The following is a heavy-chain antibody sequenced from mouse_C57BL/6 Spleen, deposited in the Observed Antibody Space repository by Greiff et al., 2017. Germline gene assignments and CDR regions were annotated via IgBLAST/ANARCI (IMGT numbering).Heavy chain of an antibody. Sequence: VQLQQSGAELARPGASVKLSCKASGYTFTSYGISWVKQRTGQGLEWIGEIYPRSGNTYYNEKFKGKATLTADKSSSTAYMELRSLTSEDSAVYFCARGYYYGSSYEGDSWGQGTTLTVSS. J-gene: IGHJ2*01. D-gene: IGHD1-1*01. CDR1: GYTFTSYG. CDR2: IYPRSGNT. V-gene: IGHV1-81*01. CDR3: ARGYYYGSSYEGDS.